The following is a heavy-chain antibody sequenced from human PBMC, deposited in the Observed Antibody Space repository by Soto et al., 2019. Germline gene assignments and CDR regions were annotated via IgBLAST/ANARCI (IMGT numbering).Heavy chain of an antibody. J-gene: IGHJ6*02. CDR3: VRERKQWQTNRVYNYGLDV. Sequence: GGSLRLSCAASGFTFSSYAMHWVRQAPGKGLEWVAVISYDGSNKYYADSVKGRFTISRDNSKNTLYLQMNSLRAEDTGIYYCVRERKQWQTNRVYNYGLDVWGQGTTVTVSS. CDR1: GFTFSSYA. D-gene: IGHD6-19*01. V-gene: IGHV3-30-3*01. CDR2: ISYDGSNK.